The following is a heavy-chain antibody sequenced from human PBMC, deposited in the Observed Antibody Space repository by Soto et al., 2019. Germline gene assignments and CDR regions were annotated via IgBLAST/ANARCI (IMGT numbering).Heavy chain of an antibody. V-gene: IGHV1-69*01. J-gene: IGHJ6*02. CDR1: GGTFSSHT. CDR2: IIPILGTP. CDR3: ARSVATAAYSYGLDV. Sequence: QVQLVQSGAEVKKPGSSVKVSCKASGGTFSSHTVNWVRQAPGQGLEWMGGIIPILGTPNYAQRFQSRVTITVDESKSVVYMELRSLRSEDTAVYFCARSVATAAYSYGLDVWGQGTTVTVSS. D-gene: IGHD6-13*01.